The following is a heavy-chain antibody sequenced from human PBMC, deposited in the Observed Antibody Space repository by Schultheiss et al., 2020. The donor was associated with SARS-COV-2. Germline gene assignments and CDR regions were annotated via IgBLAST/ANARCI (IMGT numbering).Heavy chain of an antibody. CDR1: GFTFSSYG. V-gene: IGHV3-33*01. J-gene: IGHJ4*02. D-gene: IGHD3-3*01. CDR2: IWYDGSNK. Sequence: GGSLRLSCAASGFTFSSYGMHWVRQAPGKGLEWVAVIWYDGSNKYYADSVKGRFTISRDNSKNTLYLQMNSLRAEDTAVYYCARDTLYDFWSGSDYFDYWGQGTLVTVSS. CDR3: ARDTLYDFWSGSDYFDY.